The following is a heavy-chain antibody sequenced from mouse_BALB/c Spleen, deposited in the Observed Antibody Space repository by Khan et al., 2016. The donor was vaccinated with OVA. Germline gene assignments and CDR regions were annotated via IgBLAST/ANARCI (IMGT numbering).Heavy chain of an antibody. CDR2: INPTSGFT. CDR1: GYTFTTFW. V-gene: IGHV1-7*01. CDR3: ARDRIDY. Sequence: VQLEQSGAELAKPGASVKMSCKASGYTFTTFWMHWVKQRPGQGLEWIGYINPTSGFTDYNQKFKDKATLTADKSSSTAYMQLSSRTADDSAVYYGARDRIDYWGQGTTLTVSS. J-gene: IGHJ2*01.